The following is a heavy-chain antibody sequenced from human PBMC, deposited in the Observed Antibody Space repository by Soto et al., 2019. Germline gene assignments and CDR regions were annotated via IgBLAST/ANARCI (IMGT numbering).Heavy chain of an antibody. CDR3: ARATHSGYGLHFDS. CDR1: GGSITSYY. V-gene: IGHV4-59*01. CDR2: VYYSGST. D-gene: IGHD5-12*01. J-gene: IGHJ4*02. Sequence: SETLSLTCSVSGGSITSYYWTWIRQPPGKGLEWIGYVYYSGSTNYSPSLRSRVTISADTSKNQFSLKVDSVTAADTAVYYCARATHSGYGLHFDSWGQGTLVTVSS.